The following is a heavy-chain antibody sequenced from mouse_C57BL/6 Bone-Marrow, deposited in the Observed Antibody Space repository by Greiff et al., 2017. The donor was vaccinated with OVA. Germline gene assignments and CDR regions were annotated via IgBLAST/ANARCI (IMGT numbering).Heavy chain of an antibody. D-gene: IGHD4-1*01. CDR2: IYPRSGNT. CDR1: GYTFTSYG. CDR3: ARCWGVGFAY. V-gene: IGHV1-81*01. Sequence: QVQLQQSGAELARPGASVKLSCKASGYTFTSYGISWVKQRTGQGLEWIGEIYPRSGNTYYNEKFKGKATLTADKSSSTAYMELRGLTSEDSAVYYCARCWGVGFAYWGQGTLVTVSA. J-gene: IGHJ3*01.